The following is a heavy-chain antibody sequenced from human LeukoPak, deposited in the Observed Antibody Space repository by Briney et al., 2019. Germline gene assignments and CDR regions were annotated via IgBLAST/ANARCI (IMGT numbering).Heavy chain of an antibody. V-gene: IGHV3-23*01. CDR3: AREGLRGDYEFDY. Sequence: GGSLRLSCAASGFTFSSYWMSWVRQAPGKGLEWVSAISGSGGSTYYADSVKGRFTISRDNSKNTLYLQMNSLRAEDTAVYYCAREGLRGDYEFDYWGQGTLVTVSS. CDR1: GFTFSSYW. D-gene: IGHD4-17*01. J-gene: IGHJ4*02. CDR2: ISGSGGST.